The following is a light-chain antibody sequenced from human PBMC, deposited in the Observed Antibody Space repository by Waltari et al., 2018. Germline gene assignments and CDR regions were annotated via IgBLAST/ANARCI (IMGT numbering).Light chain of an antibody. CDR2: SNK. V-gene: IGLV1-44*01. Sequence: QSVLTQPPSASGTPGQRVTIPCSGSSSHIGSNTVNWYQQLPGTAPKLLIYSNKQRPSGVPDRFSGSKSGTSASLAISGLQSEDEADYYCAAWDDSLNGLVVFGGGTKLTVL. CDR1: SSHIGSNT. CDR3: AAWDDSLNGLVV. J-gene: IGLJ2*01.